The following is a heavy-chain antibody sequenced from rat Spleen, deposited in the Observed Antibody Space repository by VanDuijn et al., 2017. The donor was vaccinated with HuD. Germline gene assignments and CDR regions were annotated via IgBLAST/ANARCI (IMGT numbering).Heavy chain of an antibody. CDR3: TTEGSNYYDGYSLTYYVMDA. J-gene: IGHJ4*01. V-gene: IGHV5-29*01. Sequence: EVQLVESGGGLVQPGRSLKLSCAASGFTFSDYGMAWVRQAPTKGLEWVATISYGDSSGHSSTYYRDSVKGRFTISRANAKSTLNLQMDSLRSEDKATYYCTTEGSNYYDGYSLTYYVMDAWGQGASVTVSS. CDR2: ISYGDSSGHSST. D-gene: IGHD1-12*03. CDR1: GFTFSDYG.